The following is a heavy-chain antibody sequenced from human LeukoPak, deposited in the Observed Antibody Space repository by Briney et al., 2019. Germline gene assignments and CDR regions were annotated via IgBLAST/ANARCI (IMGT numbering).Heavy chain of an antibody. V-gene: IGHV3-7*05. CDR3: AKYGSGTYYNGLH. D-gene: IGHD3-10*01. Sequence: GGSLRLSCAASGFTFSSYWMSWVRQAPGKGLGWVANIKLDGSETSYGDSVKGRFTVSRDNAKNSLFLQMDSLRDEDTALYYCAKYGSGTYYNGLHWGQGTLVTVSS. CDR2: IKLDGSET. CDR1: GFTFSSYW. J-gene: IGHJ4*02.